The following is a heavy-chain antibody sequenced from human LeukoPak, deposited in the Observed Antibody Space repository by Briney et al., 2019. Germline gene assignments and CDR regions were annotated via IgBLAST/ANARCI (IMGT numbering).Heavy chain of an antibody. V-gene: IGHV3-23*01. Sequence: SGGSLRLSCAASGFTFSSYGMSWVGQAPGKGLEWVSAISGSGGSTYYADSGKGRFIISRDNSKITLYLQMDSLRVEDTAMYFCTREKSVVVPSSYYYFDVWGRGTLVTVAS. CDR3: TREKSVVVPSSYYYFDV. CDR2: ISGSGGST. CDR1: GFTFSSYG. D-gene: IGHD3-22*01. J-gene: IGHJ2*01.